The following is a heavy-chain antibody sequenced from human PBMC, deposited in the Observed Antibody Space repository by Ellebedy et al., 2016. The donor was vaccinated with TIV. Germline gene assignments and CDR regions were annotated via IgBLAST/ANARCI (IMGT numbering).Heavy chain of an antibody. CDR3: AGSGGDAFDI. CDR2: IGTAGDT. J-gene: IGHJ3*02. V-gene: IGHV3-13*04. Sequence: GESLKISXAASGFTFSSYDMHWVRQATGKGLEWVSAIGTAGDTYYPGSVKGRFTISRENAKNSLYLQMNSLRAGDTAVYYCAGSGGDAFDIWGQGTMVTVSS. CDR1: GFTFSSYD. D-gene: IGHD6-19*01.